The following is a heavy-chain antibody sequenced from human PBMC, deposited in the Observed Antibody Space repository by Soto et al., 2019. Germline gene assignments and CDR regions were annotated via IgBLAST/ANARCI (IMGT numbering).Heavy chain of an antibody. J-gene: IGHJ6*02. D-gene: IGHD1-1*01. CDR3: ARERNMYGMDV. V-gene: IGHV1-8*01. CDR2: MNPNSGNT. Sequence: ASVKVSCKASGYTFTSYDINWVRQATGQGLEWMGWMNPNSGNTVYAQKFQDRVTMTRNTSISTAYMELSSLRSEDTAVYYRARERNMYGMDVWGQGTTVTVSS. CDR1: GYTFTSYD.